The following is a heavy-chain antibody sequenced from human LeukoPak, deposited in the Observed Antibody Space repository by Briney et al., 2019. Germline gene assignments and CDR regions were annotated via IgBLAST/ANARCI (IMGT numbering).Heavy chain of an antibody. CDR2: INPSGGST. CDR3: ARDMTRYDSSGYYYIDY. CDR1: GYTFTSYG. V-gene: IGHV1-46*01. D-gene: IGHD3-22*01. Sequence: ASVKVSCKASGYTFTSYGISWVRQAPGQGLAWMGIINPSGGSTSYAQKFQGRVTMTRDMSTSTVYMELSSLRSDDTAVYYCARDMTRYDSSGYYYIDYWGQGTLVTVSS. J-gene: IGHJ4*02.